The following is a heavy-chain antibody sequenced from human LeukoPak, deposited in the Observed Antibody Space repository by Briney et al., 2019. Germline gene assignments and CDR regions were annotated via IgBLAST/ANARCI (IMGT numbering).Heavy chain of an antibody. CDR3: ARAMHDSSGYSFPPFSNFDY. Sequence: GASVKVSCKASGYTFTSYFMHWVRQAPGQGLEWMGIINPSGGSTSYAQKFQGRVTMTRDTSTSTVYMELSSLRSEDTAVYYCARAMHDSSGYSFPPFSNFDYWGQGTLVTVSS. CDR2: INPSGGST. J-gene: IGHJ4*02. CDR1: GYTFTSYF. V-gene: IGHV1-46*01. D-gene: IGHD3-22*01.